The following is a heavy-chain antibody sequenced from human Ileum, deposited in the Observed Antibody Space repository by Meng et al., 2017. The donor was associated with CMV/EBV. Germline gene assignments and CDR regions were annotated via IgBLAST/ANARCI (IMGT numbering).Heavy chain of an antibody. J-gene: IGHJ6*02. Sequence: ASVKVSCKTSGFTFISYFIHWVRQAPGQGLEWMGIIHPRDGSTIYAQKFQGRLTVTMDTSTSTVYMDLSRLRAEDTAVYFCAREPPTIVATVINYYHGMDVWGQGTTVTVSS. D-gene: IGHD5-24*01. V-gene: IGHV1-46*01. CDR2: IHPRDGST. CDR1: GFTFISYF. CDR3: AREPPTIVATVINYYHGMDV.